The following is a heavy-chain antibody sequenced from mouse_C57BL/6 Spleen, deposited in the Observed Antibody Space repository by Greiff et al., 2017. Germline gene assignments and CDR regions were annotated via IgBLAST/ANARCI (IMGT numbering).Heavy chain of an antibody. J-gene: IGHJ1*03. CDR1: GYAFSSYW. Sequence: VQLQQSGAELVKPGASVKISCKASGYAFSSYWMNWVKQRPGKGLEWIGQIYPGDGDTNYNGKFKGKATLTADKSSSTAYMQLSSLTSEDSAVYFCARGDGYYWYFDVWGTGTTGTVSS. D-gene: IGHD2-3*01. CDR3: ARGDGYYWYFDV. CDR2: IYPGDGDT. V-gene: IGHV1-80*01.